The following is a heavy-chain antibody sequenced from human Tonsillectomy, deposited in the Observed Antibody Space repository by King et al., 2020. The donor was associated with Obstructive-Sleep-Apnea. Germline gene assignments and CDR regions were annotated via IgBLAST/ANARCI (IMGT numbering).Heavy chain of an antibody. CDR2: IYYSGST. Sequence: LQLQESGPGLVKPSETLSLTCTVSGGSISSSNYYWGWIRQPPGKGLEWIGSIYYSGSTYYNPSLKSRVTISVDTSKNQFSLKLNSVTAADTAVYYCAGEGFGELILVPWGQGTLVTVSS. J-gene: IGHJ5*02. D-gene: IGHD3-10*01. CDR3: AGEGFGELILVP. V-gene: IGHV4-39*07. CDR1: GGSISSSNYY.